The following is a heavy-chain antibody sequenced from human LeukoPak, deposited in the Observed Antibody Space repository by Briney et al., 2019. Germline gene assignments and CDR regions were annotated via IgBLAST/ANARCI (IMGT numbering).Heavy chain of an antibody. CDR1: GFTFDDYA. J-gene: IGHJ4*02. V-gene: IGHV3-7*01. CDR3: ARDKVTY. Sequence: PGRSLRLSCAASGFTFDDYAMHWVRQAPGKGLEWVAHINKDGSEIYYVDSVKGRFTISRDNAKNSLSLQMNSLRVEDTAVYYCARDKVTYWGQGTLVTVSS. CDR2: INKDGSEI.